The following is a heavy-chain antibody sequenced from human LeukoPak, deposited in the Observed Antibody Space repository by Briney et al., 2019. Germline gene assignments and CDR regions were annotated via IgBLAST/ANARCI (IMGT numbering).Heavy chain of an antibody. V-gene: IGHV1-2*02. J-gene: IGHJ4*02. CDR1: GYTFTGYY. CDR3: ARDTGNYDSSGCPTH. CDR2: INPNSGGT. D-gene: IGHD3-22*01. Sequence: ASVKVSCKASGYTFTGYYMHWVRQAPGQGLEWMGWINPNSGGTNYAQKLQGRVTMTTDTSTSTAYMELRSLRSDDTAVYYCARDTGNYDSSGCPTHWGQGTLVTVSS.